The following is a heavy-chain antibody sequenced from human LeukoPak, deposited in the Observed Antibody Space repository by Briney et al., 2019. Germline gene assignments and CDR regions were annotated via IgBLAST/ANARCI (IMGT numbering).Heavy chain of an antibody. CDR2: ISYDGSNK. V-gene: IGHV3-30*03. CDR1: GFTFSSYG. J-gene: IGHJ4*02. Sequence: GGSLRLSCAASGFTFSSYGMHWVRQAPGKGLEWVAVISYDGSNKYYADSVKGRFTISRDNSKNTLYLQMNSLRAEDTAVYYCARVRSSAIASWGQGTLVTVSS. CDR3: ARVRSSAIAS.